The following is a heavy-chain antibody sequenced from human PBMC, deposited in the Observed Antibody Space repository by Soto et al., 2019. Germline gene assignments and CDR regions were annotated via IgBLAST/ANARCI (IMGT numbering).Heavy chain of an antibody. D-gene: IGHD3-16*01. J-gene: IGHJ3*01. V-gene: IGHV4-4*02. CDR3: ARKPDVATAKVGGGYVFDV. CDR2: IYHSGSP. Sequence: QVQLQESGPGLVKPSGTLSLTCAASSDSIFTTNWWSWVRQSPGRGLQWIGDIYHSGSPKYNPSLKSRVSISIDKSKDRFFRNLTSVTAADTAVYYCARKPDVATAKVGGGYVFDVWGQGTMVTVSS. CDR1: SDSIFTTNW.